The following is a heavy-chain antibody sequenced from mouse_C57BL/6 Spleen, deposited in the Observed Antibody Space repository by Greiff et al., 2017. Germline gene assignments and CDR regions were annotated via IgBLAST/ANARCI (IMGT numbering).Heavy chain of an antibody. V-gene: IGHV1-18*01. J-gene: IGHJ2*01. CDR3: ARRDSSGLDY. CDR1: GYTFTDYN. Sequence: EVQLQQSGPELVKPGASVKIPCKASGYTFTDYNMDWVKQSHGKSLEWIGDINPNNGGTIYNQKFKGKATLTVDKSSSTAYMGLRSLTSEDTAVYYCARRDSSGLDYWGQGTTLTVSS. CDR2: INPNNGGT. D-gene: IGHD3-2*02.